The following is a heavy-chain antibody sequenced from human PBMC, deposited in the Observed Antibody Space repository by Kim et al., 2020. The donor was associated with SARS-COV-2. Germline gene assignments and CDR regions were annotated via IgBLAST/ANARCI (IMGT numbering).Heavy chain of an antibody. D-gene: IGHD3-10*01. V-gene: IGHV3-7*01. Sequence: GGSLRLSCAASGFTFSSYWMSWVRQAPGKGLEWVANIKQDGSEKYYVDSVKGRFTISRDNAKNSLYLQMNSLRAEDTAVYYCARDPPPTYYYGSGSPDYWGQGPLVTVSS. CDR3: ARDPPPTYYYGSGSPDY. CDR2: IKQDGSEK. CDR1: GFTFSSYW. J-gene: IGHJ4*02.